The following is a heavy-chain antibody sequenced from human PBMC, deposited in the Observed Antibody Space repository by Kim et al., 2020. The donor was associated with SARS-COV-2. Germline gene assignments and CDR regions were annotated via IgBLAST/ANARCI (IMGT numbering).Heavy chain of an antibody. CDR3: VAGYRGYQSDY. D-gene: IGHD3-9*01. V-gene: IGHV4-61*01. J-gene: IGHJ4*02. CDR1: GGSVSSGSYY. Sequence: SETLSLTCTVSGGSVSSGSYYWSWIRQPPGKGLEWIGYIYYSGSTNYNPSLKSRVTISVDTSKNQFSLKLSSVTAADTAVYYCVAGYRGYQSDYWGQGTLVTVSS. CDR2: IYYSGST.